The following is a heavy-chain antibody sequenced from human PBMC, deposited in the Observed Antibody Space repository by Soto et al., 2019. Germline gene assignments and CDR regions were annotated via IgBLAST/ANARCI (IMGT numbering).Heavy chain of an antibody. CDR2: IIPIFGTA. CDR1: GGTFSSYA. Sequence: SVKVSCKASGGTFSSYAISWVRQAPGQGLEWMGGIIPIFGTANYAQKFQGRVTITADKSTSTAYMELRSLRSDDTAVYYCARDHSSSWFHWFDPWGQGTLVTVSS. V-gene: IGHV1-69*06. CDR3: ARDHSSSWFHWFDP. D-gene: IGHD6-13*01. J-gene: IGHJ5*02.